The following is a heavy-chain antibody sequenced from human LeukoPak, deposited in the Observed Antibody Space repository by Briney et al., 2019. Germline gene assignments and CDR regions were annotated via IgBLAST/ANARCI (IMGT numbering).Heavy chain of an antibody. CDR3: ARLGRPNYYYYYYMDV. J-gene: IGHJ6*03. D-gene: IGHD7-27*01. V-gene: IGHV4-4*02. Sequence: PSETLSLTCAVSGGSISSSNWWSWVRQPPGKGLEWIGEIYHSGSTNYNPSLKSRVTISVDTSKNQFSLKLSSVTAADTAVYYCARLGRPNYYYYYYMDVWGKGTTVTVSS. CDR1: GGSISSSNW. CDR2: IYHSGST.